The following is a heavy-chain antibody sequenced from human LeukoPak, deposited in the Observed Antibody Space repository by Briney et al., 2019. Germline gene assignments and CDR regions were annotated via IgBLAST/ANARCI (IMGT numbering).Heavy chain of an antibody. J-gene: IGHJ4*02. CDR2: IYHSGST. V-gene: IGHV4-4*02. CDR3: ARDVGARLSGY. D-gene: IGHD6-6*01. Sequence: GSLRLSCAASGFTFRSYSMNWVRQPPGKGLEWIGEIYHSGSTNYNPSLKSRVTISVDKSKNQLSLKLSSVTAADTAVYYCARDVGARLSGYWGQGTLVTVSS. CDR1: GFTFRSYSM.